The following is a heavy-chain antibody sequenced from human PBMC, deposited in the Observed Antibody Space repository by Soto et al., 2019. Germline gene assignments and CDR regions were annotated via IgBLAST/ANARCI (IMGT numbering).Heavy chain of an antibody. CDR2: ISGSGGST. CDR1: GFTFSSYA. V-gene: IGHV3-23*01. D-gene: IGHD6-19*01. J-gene: IGHJ4*02. CDR3: AKDPSSVKNFDY. Sequence: GGSLRLSCAASGFTFSSYAMSWVRQAPGKGLEWVSAISGSGGSTYYADSVKGRFTISRDNSKNTLYLQMNSLRAEDTAVYYYAKDPSSVKNFDYWGQGTLVTVSS.